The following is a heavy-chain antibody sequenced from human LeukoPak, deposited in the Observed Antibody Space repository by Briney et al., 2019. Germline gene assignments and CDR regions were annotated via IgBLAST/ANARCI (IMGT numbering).Heavy chain of an antibody. Sequence: ASVKVSCKASGYTFTSYGISWVRQAPGQGLERMGWISAYSGHTNYARKLQGRVTMTTDTSTSTAYMELRSLRSDDTAVYYCARRPYDFWSGYGYWGQGTLVTVSS. CDR3: ARRPYDFWSGYGY. CDR2: ISAYSGHT. V-gene: IGHV1-18*01. CDR1: GYTFTSYG. J-gene: IGHJ4*02. D-gene: IGHD3-3*01.